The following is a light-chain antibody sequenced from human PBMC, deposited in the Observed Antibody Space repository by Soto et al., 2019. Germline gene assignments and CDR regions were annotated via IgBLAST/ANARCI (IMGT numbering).Light chain of an antibody. V-gene: IGKV3-20*01. J-gene: IGKJ2*01. CDR2: GAS. CDR3: QQYGGSPPMYT. Sequence: DIVLTQSPGTLSLSPGERATLSCRASQDVSSSYLAWYQQKPGQAPRLLIYGASSRATGIPDRFSGSGSGTEFTLTISRLEPEDFAVYYCQQYGGSPPMYTFGQGTKLEIK. CDR1: QDVSSSY.